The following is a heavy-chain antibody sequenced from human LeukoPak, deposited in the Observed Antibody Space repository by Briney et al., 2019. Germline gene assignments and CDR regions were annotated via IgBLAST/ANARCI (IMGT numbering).Heavy chain of an antibody. J-gene: IGHJ4*02. Sequence: PGGSLRLSCAASGITFNNHAMSWVRQAPGKGLEWVSDISGSGGVTHYADSVKGRFTISRDNSKNTLYLQMNSLRAEDTAVYYCAKSVGWVKYYFDYWGQGTLVTVSS. CDR1: GITFNNHA. CDR3: AKSVGWVKYYFDY. V-gene: IGHV3-23*01. D-gene: IGHD6-19*01. CDR2: ISGSGGVT.